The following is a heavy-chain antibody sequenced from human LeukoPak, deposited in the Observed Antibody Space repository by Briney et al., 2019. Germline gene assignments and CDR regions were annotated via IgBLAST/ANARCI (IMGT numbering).Heavy chain of an antibody. D-gene: IGHD2-2*01. CDR1: GFTFSNYW. Sequence: GGSLRLSCVGSGFTFSNYWINWVRQAPGKGLEWVGNIDEAGSRKNYADSVKGRFTLSRDNSKNSLYLQMDSLRAEDTALYYCAGGYYAGYWGQGTQVTVSS. J-gene: IGHJ4*02. V-gene: IGHV3-7*04. CDR2: IDEAGSRK. CDR3: AGGYYAGY.